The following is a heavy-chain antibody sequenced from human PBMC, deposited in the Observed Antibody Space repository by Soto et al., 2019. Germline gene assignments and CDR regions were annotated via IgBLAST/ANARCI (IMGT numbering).Heavy chain of an antibody. Sequence: SETLSLTCTVSGGSISSSSYYWGWIRQPPGKGLEWIGSIYYSGSTYYNPSLKSRVTISVDTSKNQFSLKLSSVTAADTAVYFCVRQGYCTNGVCYGDYTIDYWGQGTLVTVSS. J-gene: IGHJ4*02. CDR3: VRQGYCTNGVCYGDYTIDY. D-gene: IGHD2-8*01. V-gene: IGHV4-39*01. CDR2: IYYSGST. CDR1: GGSISSSSYY.